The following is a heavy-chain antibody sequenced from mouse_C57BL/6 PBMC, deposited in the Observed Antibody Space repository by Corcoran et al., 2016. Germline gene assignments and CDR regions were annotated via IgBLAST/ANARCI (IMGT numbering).Heavy chain of an antibody. CDR3: ARVYYGSSFYYYAMDY. J-gene: IGHJ4*01. V-gene: IGHV1-18*01. D-gene: IGHD1-1*01. CDR2: INPNNGGT. Sequence: EVQLQQSGPELVKPGASVKIPCKASGYTFTDYNMDWVKQSHGKSLEWIGDINPNNGGTIYNQKFKGKATLTVDKSSSTAYMELRSLTSEDTAVYYCARVYYGSSFYYYAMDYWGQGTSVTVSS. CDR1: GYTFTDYN.